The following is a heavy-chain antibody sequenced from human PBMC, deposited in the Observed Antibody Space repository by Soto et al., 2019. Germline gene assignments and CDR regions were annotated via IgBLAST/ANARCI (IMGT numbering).Heavy chain of an antibody. Sequence: GGSLRLSCAASGFTFSSYGMHWARQAPGKGLEWVAVIWYDGSNKYYADSVKGRFTISRDNSKNTLYLQMNSLRAEDTAVYYCARHGAIDTYGMDVWGQGTTVTVSS. CDR3: ARHGAIDTYGMDV. CDR2: IWYDGSNK. CDR1: GFTFSSYG. D-gene: IGHD1-26*01. V-gene: IGHV3-33*01. J-gene: IGHJ6*02.